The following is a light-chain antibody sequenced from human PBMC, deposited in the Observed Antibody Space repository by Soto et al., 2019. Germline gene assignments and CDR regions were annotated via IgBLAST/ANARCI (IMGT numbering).Light chain of an antibody. J-gene: IGLJ2*01. Sequence: SYELSQPPSVSVSPGQTASITCSGDRLGDKFAYWYQQKSGQSPVLVIYQDTKRPSGIPERFSGSSSGNTATLTISGTQAMDEGYYYWQAWDSSTFPVVFGGGTKVTVL. CDR2: QDT. CDR3: QAWDSSTFPVV. CDR1: RLGDKF. V-gene: IGLV3-1*01.